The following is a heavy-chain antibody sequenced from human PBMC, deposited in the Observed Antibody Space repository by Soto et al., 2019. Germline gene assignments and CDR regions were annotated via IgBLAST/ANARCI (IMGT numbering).Heavy chain of an antibody. Sequence: QVQLQEPGPGLVKPSQTLSLTCTVSGDSVRNGGYYWNWIRQYPGKGLEWIGYIYYTGSTSYNPSLESRLTRSADTSKNQFSLRLRSVTAADTAVYYCAREVAATTYFEYWGQGALVTISS. V-gene: IGHV4-31*03. CDR3: AREVAATTYFEY. J-gene: IGHJ4*02. D-gene: IGHD2-15*01. CDR1: GDSVRNGGYY. CDR2: IYYTGST.